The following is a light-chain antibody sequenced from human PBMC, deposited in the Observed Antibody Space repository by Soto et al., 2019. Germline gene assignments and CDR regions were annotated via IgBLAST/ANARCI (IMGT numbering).Light chain of an antibody. Sequence: IQLTQSPSSLSASVGDRVTIVCRASESISDYLTWYQLKSGEAPKVLIYSASTLRGGVPSRFSGTGSGTEFTLTISSLQPADVATYYCQQTFSHLLSFGGGTTVEIK. CDR3: QQTFSHLLS. V-gene: IGKV1-39*01. CDR2: SAS. CDR1: ESISDY. J-gene: IGKJ4*01.